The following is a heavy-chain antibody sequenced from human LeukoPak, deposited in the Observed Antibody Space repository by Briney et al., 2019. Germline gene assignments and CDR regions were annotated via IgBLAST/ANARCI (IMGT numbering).Heavy chain of an antibody. D-gene: IGHD2-2*01. CDR2: INPNNGGT. CDR3: ARAVVPAAHDY. Sequence: ASVKVSCKASGYTFTGYYIHWVQHRVRQAPGQGLEWMGWINPNNGGTNYAQKFLGRVTMTRDTSISTAYMELSRLRSDDTAVYYCARAVVPAAHDYWGQGTLVTVSS. J-gene: IGHJ4*02. CDR1: GYTFTGYY. V-gene: IGHV1-2*02.